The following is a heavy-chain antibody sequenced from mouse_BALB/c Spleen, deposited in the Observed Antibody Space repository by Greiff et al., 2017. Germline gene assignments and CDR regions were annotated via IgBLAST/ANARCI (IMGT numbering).Heavy chain of an antibody. CDR3: ARDSGYDYDGAMDY. Sequence: EVQLQESGPGLVKPSQSLSLTCTVTGYSITSDYAWNWIRQFPGNKLEWMGYISYSGSTSYNPSLKSRISITRDTSKNQFFLQLNSVTTEDTATYYCARDSGYDYDGAMDYWGQGTSVTVSS. D-gene: IGHD2-4*01. CDR1: GYSITSDYA. CDR2: ISYSGST. V-gene: IGHV3-2*02. J-gene: IGHJ4*01.